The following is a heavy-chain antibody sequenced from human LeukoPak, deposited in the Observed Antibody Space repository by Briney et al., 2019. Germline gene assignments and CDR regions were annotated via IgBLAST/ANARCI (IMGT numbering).Heavy chain of an antibody. D-gene: IGHD2-2*03. CDR3: ALGYCSSTSCPNWFDP. V-gene: IGHV3-30*02. CDR1: GFTFSSYG. J-gene: IGHJ5*02. CDR2: IRYDGSNK. Sequence: GGSLRLSCAASGFTFSSYGMHWVRQAPGKGLEWVAFIRYDGSNKYYADSVKGRFTISRDNSKNTLYLQMNSLRAEDTAVYYCALGYCSSTSCPNWFDPWGQGALVTVSS.